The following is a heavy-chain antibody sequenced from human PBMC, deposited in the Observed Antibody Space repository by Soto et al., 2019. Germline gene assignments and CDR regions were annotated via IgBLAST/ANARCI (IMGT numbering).Heavy chain of an antibody. J-gene: IGHJ4*02. CDR2: ISGSGSST. Sequence: GGSLRLSCAASGFIFSSYAMTWVRQAPGKGLEWVSVISGSGSSTYYADSVKGRFTISRDNSKNTLYLQMNSLRVEDTAVYYCAKSRVTAISTKNDYWGQGTLVTVSS. D-gene: IGHD2-21*02. CDR3: AKSRVTAISTKNDY. CDR1: GFIFSSYA. V-gene: IGHV3-23*01.